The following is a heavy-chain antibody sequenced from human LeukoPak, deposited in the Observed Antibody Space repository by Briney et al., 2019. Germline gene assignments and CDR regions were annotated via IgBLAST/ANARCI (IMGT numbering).Heavy chain of an antibody. D-gene: IGHD1-26*01. V-gene: IGHV3-23*01. CDR1: GFTFSSHA. CDR2: ISGSGGST. Sequence: PGESLRLSCAAYGFTFSSHAMNWVRQAPGKGLEWVSAISGSGGSTYYADSVQGRFTISRDNSKNTLYLQMNSLRAEDTAVYYCAKDMGGGPYWGQGTLVTISS. CDR3: AKDMGGGPY. J-gene: IGHJ4*02.